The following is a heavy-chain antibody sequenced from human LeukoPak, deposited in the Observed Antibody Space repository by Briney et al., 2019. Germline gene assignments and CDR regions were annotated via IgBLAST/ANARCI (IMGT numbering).Heavy chain of an antibody. CDR3: ALLGVVIPPDIYDV. CDR2: ISGSGGRT. D-gene: IGHD2-21*01. CDR1: GDSISNNN. Sequence: PSGTLSLTCAVSGDSISNNNWWSWVRQAPGKGLEWVSAISGSGGRTYYADSVKGRFTISRDSSKNTLYLQMNGLRAEDTAVYYCALLGVVIPPDIYDVWGQGTLVTVSS. V-gene: IGHV3-23*01. J-gene: IGHJ3*01.